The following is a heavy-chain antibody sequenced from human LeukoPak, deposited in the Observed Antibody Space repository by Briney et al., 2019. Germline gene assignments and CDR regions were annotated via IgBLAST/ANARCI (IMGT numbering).Heavy chain of an antibody. V-gene: IGHV3-23*01. CDR3: TKGSGSYYYFDY. CDR2: ISNSGGTT. Sequence: PGRSLRLSCAASGFTFSTYAMSWVRQAPGKGLEWVSIISNSGGTTFYADSVKGRFTISRDNSKNTLYLQIDSLRAEDTAVYYCTKGSGSYYYFDYWGQGTLVTVSS. CDR1: GFTFSTYA. J-gene: IGHJ4*02. D-gene: IGHD1-26*01.